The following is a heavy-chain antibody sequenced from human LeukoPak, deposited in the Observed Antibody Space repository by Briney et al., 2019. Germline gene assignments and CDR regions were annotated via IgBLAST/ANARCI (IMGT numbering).Heavy chain of an antibody. D-gene: IGHD6-13*01. CDR1: GGSVSSGLYY. CDR3: ARVLYSSSWYYFDS. V-gene: IGHV4-61*01. J-gene: IGHJ4*02. Sequence: SDTLSLTCTVSGGSVSSGLYYWSWIRQPPGKGLEWIGYIYYSGSTNYNPSLKSRVTISVDTSKNQFSLKLTSVTAADTAVYYCARVLYSSSWYYFDSWGQGTLVTVSS. CDR2: IYYSGST.